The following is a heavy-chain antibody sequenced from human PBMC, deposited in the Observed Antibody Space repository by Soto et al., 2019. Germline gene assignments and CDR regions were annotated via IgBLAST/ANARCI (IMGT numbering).Heavy chain of an antibody. Sequence: SLTCTVSGGSISSGGYYWNWIRQHPGKGLEWIGYISYSGRTFYNPSLKSRVNISVDTSKKQFSLQLSSVTAADTAVYYCAREEGAVTTGGYYYYYGIDVWGQGTTVTVSS. CDR2: ISYSGRT. V-gene: IGHV4-31*03. CDR3: AREEGAVTTGGYYYYYGIDV. CDR1: GGSISSGGYY. D-gene: IGHD4-17*01. J-gene: IGHJ6*02.